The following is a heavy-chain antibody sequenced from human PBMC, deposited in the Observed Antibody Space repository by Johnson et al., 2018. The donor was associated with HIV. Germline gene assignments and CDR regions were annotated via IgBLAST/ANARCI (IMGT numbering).Heavy chain of an antibody. CDR3: TTDLVTPHAFDI. J-gene: IGHJ3*02. CDR1: GFTFSSYA. CDR2: ISYDGSNK. V-gene: IGHV3-30*04. D-gene: IGHD4-23*01. Sequence: VQLVESGGGVVQPGRSLRLSCAASGFTFSSYAMHWVRQAPGKGLEWVAVISYDGSNKYYADSVKGRSTISRDTSKNTLYLRMNSLRTEDTAVYYCTTDLVTPHAFDIWGQGTMVTVSS.